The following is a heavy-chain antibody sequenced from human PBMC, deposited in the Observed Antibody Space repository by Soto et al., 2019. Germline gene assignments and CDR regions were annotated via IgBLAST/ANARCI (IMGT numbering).Heavy chain of an antibody. D-gene: IGHD6-19*01. CDR2: ISYDGSNK. CDR3: AKGSSGWYPYFDY. CDR1: GFTFSSYG. J-gene: IGHJ4*02. Sequence: QVQLVESGGGVVQPGRSLRLSCAASGFTFSSYGMHWVRQAPGKGLEWVAVISYDGSNKYYADSVKGRFTISRDNSKNTLYLQMSSLRAEDTAVYYCAKGSSGWYPYFDYWGQGTLVTVSS. V-gene: IGHV3-30*18.